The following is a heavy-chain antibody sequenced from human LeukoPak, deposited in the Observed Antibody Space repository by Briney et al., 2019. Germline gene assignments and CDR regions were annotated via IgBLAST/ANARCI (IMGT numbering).Heavy chain of an antibody. CDR1: GYTFTNYG. V-gene: IGHV1-18*01. CDR2: ISIYNDNR. J-gene: IGHJ4*02. CDR3: ARGVVGQPWLEVAHYGYYFDS. D-gene: IGHD3-10*01. Sequence: ASVKVSCKASGYTFTNYGISWVRQAPGQGLEWMGWISIYNDNRNYGQKVQDRVTMTADTSTSTAYMELRSLRSDDTAVYFCARGVVGQPWLEVAHYGYYFDSWGQGTLVTVSS.